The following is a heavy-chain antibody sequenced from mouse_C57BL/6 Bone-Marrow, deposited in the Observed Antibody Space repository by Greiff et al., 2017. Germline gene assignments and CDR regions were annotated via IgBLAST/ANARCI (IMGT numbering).Heavy chain of an antibody. J-gene: IGHJ1*03. D-gene: IGHD4-1*01. V-gene: IGHV6-3*01. CDR3: TGSTGTIWYFDV. CDR1: GFTFSNYW. CDR2: IRLKSDNYAT. Sequence: EVKLVESGGGLVQPGGSMKLSCVASGFTFSNYWMNWVRQSPEKGLEWVAQIRLKSDNYATHYAESVKGRFTISRDDSKSSVSLQMNNLRAEDTGIYYCTGSTGTIWYFDVWGTGTTVTVSS.